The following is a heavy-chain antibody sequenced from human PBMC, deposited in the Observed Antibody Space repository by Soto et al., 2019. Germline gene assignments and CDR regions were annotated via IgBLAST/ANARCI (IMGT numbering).Heavy chain of an antibody. J-gene: IGHJ6*02. CDR2: ISWSGGSI. D-gene: IGHD2-8*02. Sequence: EVPLVQSGGGLVQPGRSLRLSCAASGFSFGDYGMHWVRQAPWKGLEWVSGISWSGGSIGYADAVKGRFSISRDNAKNSLYLPMNRLRAEDTALYYCAKSTGGTANGMDVWGQGTTVTVSS. CDR3: AKSTGGTANGMDV. CDR1: GFSFGDYG. V-gene: IGHV3-9*01.